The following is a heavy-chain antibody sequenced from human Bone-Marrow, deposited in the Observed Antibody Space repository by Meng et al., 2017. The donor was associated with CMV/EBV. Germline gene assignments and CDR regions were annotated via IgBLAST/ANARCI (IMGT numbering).Heavy chain of an antibody. CDR2: IIKDGRDK. CDR1: GFMFSDYG. V-gene: IGHV3-30*03. J-gene: IGHJ4*02. D-gene: IGHD1-26*01. Sequence: QVRLGESGGGVAQPGTCLGVSCAASGFMFSDYGMHWVRQAPGKALEWVAFIIKDGRDKFYRDSVKGRFTISRDPAKNTVYLQMDNLRPEDTAVYFCVRDGDRSNWPLDYWGQGTLVTVSS. CDR3: VRDGDRSNWPLDY.